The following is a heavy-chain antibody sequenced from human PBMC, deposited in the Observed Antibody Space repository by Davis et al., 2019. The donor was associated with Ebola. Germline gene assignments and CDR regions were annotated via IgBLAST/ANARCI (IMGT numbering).Heavy chain of an antibody. D-gene: IGHD3-9*01. CDR3: AKWRVRGLYDNWAGDVDY. J-gene: IGHJ4*02. V-gene: IGHV3-23*01. CDR1: GFTFSSYA. CDR2: ISGAASKT. Sequence: GESLKISCAASGFTFSSYAMSWVRQAPGKGLEWVSAISGAASKTYYAESVKGRFTISRDNSKNTLYLQMNSLRAEDTAVYFCAKWRVRGLYDNWAGDVDYWGQGTLVTVSS.